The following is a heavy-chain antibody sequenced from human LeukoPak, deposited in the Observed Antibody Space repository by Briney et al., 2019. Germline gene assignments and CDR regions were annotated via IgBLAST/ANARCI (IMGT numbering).Heavy chain of an antibody. CDR3: VRSCSSGSCYGYKDY. CDR1: GFTFSSYW. CDR2: VNGDGTST. J-gene: IGHJ4*02. V-gene: IGHV3-74*01. D-gene: IGHD2-2*01. Sequence: GGSLRLSCATSGFTFSSYWMHWVRQVPGKGLVWVSRVNGDGTSTSYADSVQGRFTISRDNARNTLYLYMNSLRGDDTAIYFCVRSCSSGSCYGYKDYWGQGTLVTVSS.